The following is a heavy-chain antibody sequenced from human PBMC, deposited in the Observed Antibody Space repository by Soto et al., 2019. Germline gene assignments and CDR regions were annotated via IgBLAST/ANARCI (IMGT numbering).Heavy chain of an antibody. J-gene: IGHJ4*02. Sequence: GGSLRLSCAASGFTSRNYAMTWVRQAPGKGLEWVSAISASGDSPYYADSVKGRFTISRDNSKNTLYLQMNSLRAEDTAVYYCANTGYCSGGSCYQGWFDYWGQGTLVTVSS. CDR1: GFTSRNYA. CDR3: ANTGYCSGGSCYQGWFDY. V-gene: IGHV3-23*01. D-gene: IGHD2-15*01. CDR2: ISASGDSP.